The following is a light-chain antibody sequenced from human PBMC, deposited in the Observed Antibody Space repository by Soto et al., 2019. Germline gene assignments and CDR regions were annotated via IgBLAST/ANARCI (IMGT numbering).Light chain of an antibody. J-gene: IGLJ1*01. CDR1: SSDVGRYNY. V-gene: IGLV2-8*01. CDR2: EVN. Sequence: QSALTQPPSASGSPGQSVTISCTGTSSDVGRYNYVSWYQQHPGKAPKLVIFEVNKRPSGVPDRFSGSKSGNTASLTVSGLQADDEADYYCCSGAGSNNYVFGTGTKLTVL. CDR3: CSGAGSNNYV.